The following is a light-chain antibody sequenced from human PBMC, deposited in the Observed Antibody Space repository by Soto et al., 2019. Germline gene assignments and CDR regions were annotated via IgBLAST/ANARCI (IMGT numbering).Light chain of an antibody. CDR3: QQYGYSPIT. CDR2: AAS. J-gene: IGKJ5*01. CDR1: QSLSIGS. Sequence: EIVLTQSPGTLSLSPGERATLFCRASQSLSIGSLAWYQQKPGQAPRLLIYAASSRATGIPDRFSGSGSGTDFTLTIDGLEPEDFVVYYCQQYGYSPITFGQGTRLEI. V-gene: IGKV3-20*01.